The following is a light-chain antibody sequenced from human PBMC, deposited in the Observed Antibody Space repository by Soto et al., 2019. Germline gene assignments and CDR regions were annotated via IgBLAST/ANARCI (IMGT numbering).Light chain of an antibody. CDR3: QQYDSSPLYT. Sequence: EIVLTQSPGTLSLSPGERATLSCRDSQSTTYLAWYQQKPGKAPRLLIYGASSRATGSPDRFSGSGSGTDFTLTISRLEPEDFAVYYCQQYDSSPLYTFGQGTKLEIK. J-gene: IGKJ2*01. V-gene: IGKV3-20*01. CDR1: QSTTY. CDR2: GAS.